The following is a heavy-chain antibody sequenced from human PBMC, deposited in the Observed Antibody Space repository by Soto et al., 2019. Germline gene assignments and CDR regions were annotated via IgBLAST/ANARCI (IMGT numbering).Heavy chain of an antibody. D-gene: IGHD6-19*01. J-gene: IGHJ4*02. CDR3: AKHLGSSGSEYFDH. Sequence: HLVESGGGVVQPGKSLRLSCAGSGFTFGSFAMHWVRQAPGKGLEWVAVISFHGRHQYYADSVKGRFTISRDNSNNTVYLQLRSLIPEATAVYYCAKHLGSSGSEYFDHWGQGTLVTVSS. CDR1: GFTFGSFA. V-gene: IGHV3-30*18. CDR2: ISFHGRHQ.